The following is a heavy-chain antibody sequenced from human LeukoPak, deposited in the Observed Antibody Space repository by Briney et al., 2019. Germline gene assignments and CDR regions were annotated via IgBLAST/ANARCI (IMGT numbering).Heavy chain of an antibody. Sequence: PGGSLRLSCEASGFSFSNYWMSWVRQAPGKGLEWVANIMQDGSEIYYVDSVRGRFTISRDNAKNSLYLQMNSLRAEDTAVYYCARPSLNTGNYFDYWGQGILVSVSS. CDR3: ARPSLNTGNYFDY. D-gene: IGHD1-26*01. J-gene: IGHJ4*02. CDR1: GFSFSNYW. V-gene: IGHV3-7*01. CDR2: IMQDGSEI.